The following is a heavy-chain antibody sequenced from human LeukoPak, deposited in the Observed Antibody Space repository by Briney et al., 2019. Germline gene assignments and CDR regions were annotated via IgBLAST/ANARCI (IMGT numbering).Heavy chain of an antibody. CDR1: GGSISSYY. V-gene: IGHV4-59*01. D-gene: IGHD5-24*01. Sequence: NPSETLSLTCTVSGGSISSYYWSWIRQPPGKGLEWLGYTYYSGSANYNPSLKSRVTMSVDTSKNQLSLRLSSVTAADTAVYYCARGGSRDGYNRPLDHWGQGTLVTVSS. CDR2: TYYSGSA. J-gene: IGHJ4*02. CDR3: ARGGSRDGYNRPLDH.